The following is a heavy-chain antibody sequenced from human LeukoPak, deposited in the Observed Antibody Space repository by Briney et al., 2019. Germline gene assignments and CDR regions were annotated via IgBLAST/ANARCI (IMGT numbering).Heavy chain of an antibody. J-gene: IGHJ4*02. CDR3: ARDGGDCSGDSCYVDY. CDR1: GFTFSTYA. CDR2: ISGSGSGT. V-gene: IGHV3-23*01. D-gene: IGHD2-15*01. Sequence: GGSLRLSCAASGFTFSTYAMTWVRQAPGQGLEWVSSISGSGSGTYYADSVKGRFTISRDNSKNTLYLQMNSLRAEDTALYYCARDGGDCSGDSCYVDYWGQGTLVTVSS.